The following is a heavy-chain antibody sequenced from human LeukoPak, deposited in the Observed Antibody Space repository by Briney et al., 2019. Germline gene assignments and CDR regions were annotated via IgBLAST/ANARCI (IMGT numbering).Heavy chain of an antibody. CDR3: ARDSYSTYPVYNYYMDV. J-gene: IGHJ6*03. CDR2: IYSSGST. D-gene: IGHD4-11*01. Sequence: PSETLSLTCTVSGGSISSYYWSWIRQPPGKGLEWIGYIYSSGSTGYNPSLKSRVTISVDTSKNQFSLKLSSVTAADTAVYYCARDSYSTYPVYNYYMDVWGKGTTVTVSS. CDR1: GGSISSYY. V-gene: IGHV4-59*01.